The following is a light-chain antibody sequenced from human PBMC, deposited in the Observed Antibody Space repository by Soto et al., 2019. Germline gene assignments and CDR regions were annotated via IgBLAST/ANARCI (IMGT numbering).Light chain of an antibody. Sequence: DILMTQSPSSLSAAIGDRVTITCRASPGIGNYLAWYQQKPGKVPKLLIYAASTLQSGVPSRFSGSGSVTDFTLTISSLQPEDVATYYCQKYSSDPLIFGGGTKVEIK. CDR3: QKYSSDPLI. V-gene: IGKV1-27*01. CDR2: AAS. CDR1: PGIGNY. J-gene: IGKJ4*01.